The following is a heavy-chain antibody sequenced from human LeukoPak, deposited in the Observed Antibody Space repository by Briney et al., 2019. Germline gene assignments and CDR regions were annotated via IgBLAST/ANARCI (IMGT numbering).Heavy chain of an antibody. Sequence: ASVKVSCKTSGYTFNNYAITWVRQAPGQGLEWMGWTSVYNRNTNYAQKSQGRITMTTDTSTSTAYMELRSLRSDDTAVYYCARDWGTYCDYWGQGTLVTVSS. V-gene: IGHV1-18*01. CDR3: ARDWGTYCDY. D-gene: IGHD3-16*01. CDR1: GYTFNNYA. J-gene: IGHJ4*02. CDR2: TSVYNRNT.